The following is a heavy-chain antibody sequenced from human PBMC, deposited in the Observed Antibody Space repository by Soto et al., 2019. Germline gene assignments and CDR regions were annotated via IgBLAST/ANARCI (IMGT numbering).Heavy chain of an antibody. CDR2: IYHSGST. V-gene: IGHV4-4*02. CDR3: ARERSKGNYYYYGMDV. Sequence: SLTCAVSGGSISSSNWWRWVRQPPGKGLEWIGEIYHSGSTNYNPSLKSRVTISVDKSKNQFSLKLSSVTAADTAVYYCARERSKGNYYYYGMDVWGQGTTVTVSS. CDR1: GGSISSSNW. J-gene: IGHJ6*02. D-gene: IGHD4-4*01.